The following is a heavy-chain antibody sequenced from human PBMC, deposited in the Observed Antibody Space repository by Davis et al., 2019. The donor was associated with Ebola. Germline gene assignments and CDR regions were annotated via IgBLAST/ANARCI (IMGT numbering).Heavy chain of an antibody. CDR1: GYTFTNYY. CDR3: ATYTMTPLPFDY. J-gene: IGHJ4*02. D-gene: IGHD4-17*01. V-gene: IGHV1-46*01. Sequence: ASVKVSCKASGYTFTNYYMHWVRKAPGQGLEWMGLIHPNDGTTKYPQKFQDRLTITRDTSTITVYMELSGLRPDDTAMYYCATYTMTPLPFDYWGQGTLVTVSS. CDR2: IHPNDGTT.